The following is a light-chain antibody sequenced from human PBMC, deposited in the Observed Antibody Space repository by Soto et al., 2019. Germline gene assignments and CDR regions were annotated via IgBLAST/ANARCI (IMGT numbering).Light chain of an antibody. CDR3: SSYTRSSSVL. V-gene: IGLV2-14*01. CDR1: GSDVGYYNY. J-gene: IGLJ2*01. Sequence: QSALTQPASVSGSPGQSITISCTGTGSDVGYYNYVSWYQQHPGKAPKVLIYEVRNRPSGASSRFSGSKSGNTAFLTISGLQPEDEADYYCSSYTRSSSVLFGGGTKLTVL. CDR2: EVR.